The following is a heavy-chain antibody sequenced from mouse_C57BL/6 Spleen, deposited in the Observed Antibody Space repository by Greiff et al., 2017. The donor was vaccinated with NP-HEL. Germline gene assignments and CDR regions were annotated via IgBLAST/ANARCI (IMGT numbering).Heavy chain of an antibody. Sequence: QVQLKESGPELVKPGASVKISCKASGYAFSSSWMNWVKQRPGKGLEWIGRIYPGDGDTNYNGKFKGKATLTADKSSSTAYMQLSSLTSEDSAVYFCAIPYGNYGAWFAYWGQGTLVTVSA. J-gene: IGHJ3*01. D-gene: IGHD2-1*01. V-gene: IGHV1-82*01. CDR3: AIPYGNYGAWFAY. CDR2: IYPGDGDT. CDR1: GYAFSSSW.